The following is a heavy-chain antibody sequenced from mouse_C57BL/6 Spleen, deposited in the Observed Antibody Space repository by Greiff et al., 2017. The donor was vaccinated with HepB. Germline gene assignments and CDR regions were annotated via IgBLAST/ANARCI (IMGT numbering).Heavy chain of an antibody. CDR3: ARGENYYGSPFAY. D-gene: IGHD1-1*01. V-gene: IGHV1-55*01. Sequence: VQLQQPGAELVKPGASVKMSCKASGYTFTSYWITWVKQRPGQGLEWIGDIYPGSGSTNYNEKFKSKATLTVDTSYSTAYMQLSSLTSEDSAVYYCARGENYYGSPFAYWGQGTLVTVSA. CDR1: GYTFTSYW. J-gene: IGHJ3*01. CDR2: IYPGSGST.